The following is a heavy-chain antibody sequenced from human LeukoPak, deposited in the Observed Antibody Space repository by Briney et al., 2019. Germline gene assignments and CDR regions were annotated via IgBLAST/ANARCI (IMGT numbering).Heavy chain of an antibody. CDR2: MFHSGST. CDR3: ARSLSRGYSGFRVSPFDY. V-gene: IGHV4-38-2*01. J-gene: IGHJ4*02. Sequence: SETLSLTCAVSGYSISSGYYWGWIRQPPGKGLEWIGSMFHSGSTYYNPSLKSRVTISVDKSKNHSSLKLSSVTAADTAVYYCARSLSRGYSGFRVSPFDYWGQGTLVTVSS. D-gene: IGHD5-12*01. CDR1: GYSISSGYY.